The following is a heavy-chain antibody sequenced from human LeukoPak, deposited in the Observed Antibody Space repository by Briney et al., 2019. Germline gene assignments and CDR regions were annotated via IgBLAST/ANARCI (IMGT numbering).Heavy chain of an antibody. CDR1: GFTFSDYY. CDR2: ISSSGSTI. D-gene: IGHD2-2*02. Sequence: GGSLRLSCAASGFTFSDYYMSWIRQAPGKGLEWVSYISSSGSTIYYADSVKGRFTISRDNAKNSLYLQMNSLRAEDTAVYYCARVYCSSTSCYTRGYYYYGMDVWGRGTTVTVSS. V-gene: IGHV3-11*01. J-gene: IGHJ6*02. CDR3: ARVYCSSTSCYTRGYYYYGMDV.